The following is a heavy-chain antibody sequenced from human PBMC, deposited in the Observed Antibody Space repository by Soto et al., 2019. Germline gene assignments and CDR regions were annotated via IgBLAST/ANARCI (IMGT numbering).Heavy chain of an antibody. Sequence: EVQLVESGGGLVQPGASLRLSCAASGFTFDYYWMHWVRQAPGKGQVWVSRVHSDGTTTTYADSVKGRFTISRDNARNTVSLQMSRLRAEDTAIYYCARGDRGGFDLWGHGTVVTVSS. J-gene: IGHJ3*01. CDR3: ARGDRGGFDL. D-gene: IGHD2-15*01. CDR1: GFTFDYYW. V-gene: IGHV3-74*01. CDR2: VHSDGTTT.